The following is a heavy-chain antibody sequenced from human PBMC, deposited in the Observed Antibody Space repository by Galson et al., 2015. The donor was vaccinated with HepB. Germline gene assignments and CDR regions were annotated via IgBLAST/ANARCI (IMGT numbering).Heavy chain of an antibody. Sequence: SVKVSCKVSGYTLSELSMHWLRQAPGRGLEWMGGFDPEDGKTMYAQKFQGRVTVTADTSTDTGYMELNSLRSEDTAIYFCATTYWGSCTGWRSYSGGWFDPWGQGTPVTVPS. CDR3: ATTYWGSCTGWRSYSGGWFDP. J-gene: IGHJ5*01. CDR1: GYTLSELS. CDR2: FDPEDGKT. V-gene: IGHV1-24*01. D-gene: IGHD1-26*01.